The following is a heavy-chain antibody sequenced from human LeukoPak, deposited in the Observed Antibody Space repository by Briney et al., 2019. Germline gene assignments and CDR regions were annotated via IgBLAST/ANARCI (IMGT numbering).Heavy chain of an antibody. V-gene: IGHV3-7*01. D-gene: IGHD2-15*01. J-gene: IGHJ4*02. CDR1: GFTFSSYC. Sequence: PGGSLRLSCAASGFTFSSYCMSWVRQAPGKGLEWVANIKQDGSEKYYVDSVKGRFTISRDNAKNSLYLQMNSLRAEDTAVYYCARDGRHGGSVSDYWGQGTLVTVSS. CDR3: ARDGRHGGSVSDY. CDR2: IKQDGSEK.